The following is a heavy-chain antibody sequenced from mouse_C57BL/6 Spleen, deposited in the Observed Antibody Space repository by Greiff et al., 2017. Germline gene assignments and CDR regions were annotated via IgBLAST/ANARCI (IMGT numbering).Heavy chain of an antibody. CDR2: ISDGGSYT. D-gene: IGHD2-5*01. J-gene: IGHJ2*01. CDR3: ARYSNYVYFDY. V-gene: IGHV5-4*01. CDR1: GFTFSSYA. Sequence: EVHLVESGGGLVKPGGSLKLSCAASGFTFSSYAMSWVRQTPGKRLEWVATISDGGSYTYYPDNVKGRFTISRDNAKNNLYLQMSHLKSEDTAMYYCARYSNYVYFDYWGQGTTLTVSS.